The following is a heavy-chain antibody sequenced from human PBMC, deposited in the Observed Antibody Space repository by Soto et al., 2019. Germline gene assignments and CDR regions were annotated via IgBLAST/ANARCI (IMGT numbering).Heavy chain of an antibody. J-gene: IGHJ1*01. D-gene: IGHD2-2*01. CDR3: ARCLVPAALDFQH. CDR2: INHSGST. Sequence: SETLSLTCAVYGGSFSGYYWSWIRQPPGKGLEWIGEINHSGSTNYNPSLKSRVTISVDTSKNQFSLKLSSVTAADTAVYYCARCLVPAALDFQHWGQGTLVTVSS. V-gene: IGHV4-34*01. CDR1: GGSFSGYY.